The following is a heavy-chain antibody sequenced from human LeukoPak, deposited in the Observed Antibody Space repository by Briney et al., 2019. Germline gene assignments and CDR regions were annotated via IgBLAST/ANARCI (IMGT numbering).Heavy chain of an antibody. J-gene: IGHJ4*02. CDR2: IYYSGIT. Sequence: SETLSLTCTVSGGSISSSSYFGGWIRQPPGKGLEWIGSIYYSGITYYNPSLKGRVTISVDTSKNQFSLKLSSVTAADTAVYYCARGGVSKGIAAAGSPFDYWGQGTLVTVSS. V-gene: IGHV4-39*07. CDR1: GGSISSSSYF. CDR3: ARGGVSKGIAAAGSPFDY. D-gene: IGHD6-13*01.